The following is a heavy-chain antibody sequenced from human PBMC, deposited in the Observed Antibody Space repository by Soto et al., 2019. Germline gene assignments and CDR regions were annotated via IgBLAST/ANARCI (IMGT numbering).Heavy chain of an antibody. D-gene: IGHD2-2*01. J-gene: IGHJ3*02. CDR2: IKSKTDGGTT. Sequence: GGSLRLSCAASGFTFSNAWMSWVRQAPGKGLEWVGRIKSKTDGGTTDYAAPVKGRFTISRDDSKNTLYLQMNSLKTEDTAVYYCTRRYCSSTSCPGEAFDIWGQGTMVTVSS. CDR3: TRRYCSSTSCPGEAFDI. CDR1: GFTFSNAW. V-gene: IGHV3-15*01.